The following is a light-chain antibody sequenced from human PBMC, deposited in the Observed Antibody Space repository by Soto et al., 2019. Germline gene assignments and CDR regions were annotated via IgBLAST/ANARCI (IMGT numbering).Light chain of an antibody. Sequence: EIVLTQSPATLSLSPGEIATLSCRASQSVSSYLAWYQQKPGQAPRLLIYDASNRATGIPARFSGSGSGTDFTLTISSLEPEDFAIYYCQQRSNWPPVTFGGXTXVXXK. V-gene: IGKV3-11*01. CDR2: DAS. CDR1: QSVSSY. CDR3: QQRSNWPPVT. J-gene: IGKJ4*01.